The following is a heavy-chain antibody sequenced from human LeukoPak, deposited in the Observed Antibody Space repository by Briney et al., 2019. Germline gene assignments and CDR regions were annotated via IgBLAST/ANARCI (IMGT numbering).Heavy chain of an antibody. J-gene: IGHJ6*03. V-gene: IGHV1-2*02. Sequence: ASVKVSCKASGYTFTSYYIHWVRQAPGQGPEWLGWINPSSGGTDYAQKFQGRVTMTRDTSTNTAYMELTSLRSDDTAVYYCARSDSSGRYGGYYYYYMDVWGKGTTVTVSS. D-gene: IGHD6-19*01. CDR1: GYTFTSYY. CDR3: ARSDSSGRYGGYYYYYMDV. CDR2: INPSSGGT.